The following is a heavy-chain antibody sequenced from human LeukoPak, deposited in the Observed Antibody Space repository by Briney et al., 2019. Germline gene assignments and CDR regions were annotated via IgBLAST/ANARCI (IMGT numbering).Heavy chain of an antibody. V-gene: IGHV2-5*02. Sequence: SGPTLVKPTQTLTLTCTFSGFSLSTSALGVSWIRQAQGKPLEWLALIYWDDDKRYSPSLKSMLTITKDTSKSQVVHTMTNMDPVDTATYYCAHSLMVRGVTTEFSYWGQGTLVTVSS. D-gene: IGHD3-10*01. J-gene: IGHJ4*02. CDR3: AHSLMVRGVTTEFSY. CDR1: GFSLSTSALG. CDR2: IYWDDDK.